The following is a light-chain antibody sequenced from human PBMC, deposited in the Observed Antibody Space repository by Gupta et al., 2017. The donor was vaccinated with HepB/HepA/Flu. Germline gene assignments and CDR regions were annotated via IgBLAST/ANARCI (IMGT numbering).Light chain of an antibody. V-gene: IGLV1-40*01. CDR2: GNR. Sequence: QSVLTPPPSVSGAPGQRVTISCTGSRPDIGAGYDVHWYQQLPGTAPKLLIYGNRNRPSGVPDRFAGSKSGTSASLAIPGLQAEDEADYYCQSYDNSLSGFYVFGTGTKVTVL. CDR3: QSYDNSLSGFYV. CDR1: RPDIGAGYD. J-gene: IGLJ1*01.